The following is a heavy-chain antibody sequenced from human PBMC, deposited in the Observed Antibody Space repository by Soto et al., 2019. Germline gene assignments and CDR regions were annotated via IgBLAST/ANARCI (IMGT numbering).Heavy chain of an antibody. CDR3: AKLRSGSPLHDAFDV. V-gene: IGHV3-23*01. J-gene: IGHJ3*01. D-gene: IGHD1-26*01. CDR1: GFTFSIYA. CDR2: ISGSGVST. Sequence: EVQLLESGGGLVQPGGSLRLSCAASGFTFSIYAMSWVRQAPGKGLEWVSGISGSGVSTYYTDSVKGRFSISRDNSKNTLYLQMNSLRAEDTAIYYCAKLRSGSPLHDAFDVWVQGTMVTVSS.